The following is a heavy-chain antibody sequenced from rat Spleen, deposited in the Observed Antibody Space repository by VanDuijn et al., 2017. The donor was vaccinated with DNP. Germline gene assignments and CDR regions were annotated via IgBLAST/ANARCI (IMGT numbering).Heavy chain of an antibody. Sequence: EVQLVESGGGLVQPGRSLKLSCAASGFTFSDYYIAWVRQAPKKGLEWVASISYAGSRTYYGDSGKGRFTISRANAKSTPDLQMNSLRSEDTATYYCARGYYSLRDVMDAWGQGASVTVSS. V-gene: IGHV5-22*01. D-gene: IGHD1-1*01. J-gene: IGHJ4*01. CDR1: GFTFSDYY. CDR2: ISYAGSRT. CDR3: ARGYYSLRDVMDA.